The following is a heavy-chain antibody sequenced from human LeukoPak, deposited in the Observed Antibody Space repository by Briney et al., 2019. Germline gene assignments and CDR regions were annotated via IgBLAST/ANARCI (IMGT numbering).Heavy chain of an antibody. CDR3: ARETYDSRGYTLDY. Sequence: SETLSLTCTVSGGSINRSSYYWGWIRQPPGKGLEWIGNLYYSGSTYYNPSLKSRVTMSLDISKSQLSLRLTSVTAADTAVYYCARETYDSRGYTLDYWGQGTLVTVSS. D-gene: IGHD3-22*01. CDR2: LYYSGST. V-gene: IGHV4-39*07. J-gene: IGHJ4*02. CDR1: GGSINRSSYY.